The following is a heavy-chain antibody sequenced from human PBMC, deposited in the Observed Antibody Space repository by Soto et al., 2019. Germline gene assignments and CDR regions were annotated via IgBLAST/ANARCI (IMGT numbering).Heavy chain of an antibody. D-gene: IGHD3-3*01. V-gene: IGHV1-18*01. CDR3: ASLALRFLEWFPSNDAFDI. Sequence: ASVKVSCKASGYTFTSYGISWVRQAPGQGLEWMGWISAHNGNTNYAQKLQGRVTMTTDTSTSTAYMELRSLRSDDTAVYYCASLALRFLEWFPSNDAFDIWGQGTMVTVSS. CDR1: GYTFTSYG. CDR2: ISAHNGNT. J-gene: IGHJ3*02.